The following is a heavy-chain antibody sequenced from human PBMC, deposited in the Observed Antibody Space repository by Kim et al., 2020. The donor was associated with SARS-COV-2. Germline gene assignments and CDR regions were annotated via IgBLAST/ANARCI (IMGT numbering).Heavy chain of an antibody. Sequence: SETLSLTCTVSGGSISSYYWSWIRQPPGKGLEWIGYIYYSGSTNYNPSLKSRVTISVDTSKNQFSLKLSSVTAADTAVYYCARVGGIAAAGNYYYYGMDVWGQGTPVTVSS. CDR2: IYYSGST. V-gene: IGHV4-59*01. CDR1: GGSISSYY. CDR3: ARVGGIAAAGNYYYYGMDV. D-gene: IGHD6-13*01. J-gene: IGHJ6*02.